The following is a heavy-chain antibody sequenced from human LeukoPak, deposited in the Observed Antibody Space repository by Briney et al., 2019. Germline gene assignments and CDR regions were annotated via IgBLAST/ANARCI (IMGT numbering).Heavy chain of an antibody. J-gene: IGHJ4*02. CDR1: GYTLTELS. D-gene: IGHD2-15*01. CDR2: FDPEGGET. Sequence: ASVKVSCKVSGYTLTELSMHWVRQAPGKGLEWMGGFDPEGGETIYAQKFQGRVTMTEDTSTDTAYMELSSLRSEDTAVYYCATFSLWARGISSYFDYWGQGTLVTVSS. V-gene: IGHV1-24*01. CDR3: ATFSLWARGISSYFDY.